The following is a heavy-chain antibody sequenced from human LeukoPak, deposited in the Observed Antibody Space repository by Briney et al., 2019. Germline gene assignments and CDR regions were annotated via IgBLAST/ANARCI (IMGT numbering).Heavy chain of an antibody. D-gene: IGHD3-10*01. CDR3: AKDGVVRGLGPYYFDS. Sequence: PGGSLRLSCVASGFTFRSYAMSWVRQVLGKGLEWLSAIGEEKSGSWTKSADSVMGRFTISRDNSENTLYLQMDSLTVEDTAVYYCAKDGVVRGLGPYYFDSWGQGSLVTVSS. J-gene: IGHJ4*02. V-gene: IGHV3-23*01. CDR2: IGEEKSGSWT. CDR1: GFTFRSYA.